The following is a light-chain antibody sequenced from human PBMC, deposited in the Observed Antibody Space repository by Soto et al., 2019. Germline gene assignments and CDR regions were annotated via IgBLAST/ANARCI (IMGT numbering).Light chain of an antibody. V-gene: IGKV1-39*01. J-gene: IGKJ1*01. CDR3: QQTYTTPRT. CDR1: QSIGHF. Sequence: DIQMTQSPSSLSASVGDTITITCRARQSIGHFLNWYQQKPGKAPTLLISATSTLQSGVPSRFSGSGSGTEFTLTITSLQPEDFATYYCQQTYTTPRTFGQGTKVAIK. CDR2: ATS.